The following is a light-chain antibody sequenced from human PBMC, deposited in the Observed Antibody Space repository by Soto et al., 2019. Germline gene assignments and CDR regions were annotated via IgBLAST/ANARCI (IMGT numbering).Light chain of an antibody. CDR3: QQYGSSPT. V-gene: IGKV3-15*01. CDR2: AAS. Sequence: EIVMTQSPATLSVSPGERATLSCRASQSVSSNLAWYQQKPGQAPRLLIYAASTRATGIPARFSGSGSGTEFTLTISSLQSEDFAVYYCQQYGSSPTFGGGTKVDIK. CDR1: QSVSSN. J-gene: IGKJ4*01.